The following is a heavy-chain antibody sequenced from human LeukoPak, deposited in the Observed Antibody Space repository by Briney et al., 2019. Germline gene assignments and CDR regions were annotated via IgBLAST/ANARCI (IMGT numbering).Heavy chain of an antibody. J-gene: IGHJ4*02. CDR2: ITPKSGDT. V-gene: IGHV1-2*02. CDR1: GYTFSDFY. CDR3: ARVRLADERAWAY. D-gene: IGHD3-3*02. Sequence: ASVKVSCKASGYTFSDFYVHWVRQAPGQGLEYVGWITPKSGDTYSPQRFQGRVTMTRDASISTAYMELSSLRSDDTAVYFCARVRLADERAWAYWGQGTLVTVSS.